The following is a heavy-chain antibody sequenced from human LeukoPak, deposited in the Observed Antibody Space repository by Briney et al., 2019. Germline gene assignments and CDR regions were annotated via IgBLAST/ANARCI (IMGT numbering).Heavy chain of an antibody. V-gene: IGHV1-24*01. D-gene: IGHD6-13*01. CDR3: ATTGWYSSSLHAFDI. CDR2: FDPEDGET. Sequence: GASVKVSCTVSGYTLTELSMHWVRQAPGKGLEWMGGFDPEDGETIYAQKFQGRVTMTEDTSTDTAYMELSSLRSEDTAVYYCATTGWYSSSLHAFDIWGQGTMVTVSS. CDR1: GYTLTELS. J-gene: IGHJ3*02.